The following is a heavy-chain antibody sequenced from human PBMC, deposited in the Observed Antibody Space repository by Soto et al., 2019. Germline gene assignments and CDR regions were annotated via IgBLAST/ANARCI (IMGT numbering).Heavy chain of an antibody. CDR1: GFMFSNYA. CDR2: ISGAGGIT. D-gene: IGHD4-17*01. V-gene: IGHV3-23*01. CDR3: AKDRSRGVTVNADH. J-gene: IGHJ5*02. Sequence: RRLSCAASGFMFSNYAMNWVRQAPGKGLEWVSSISGAGGITHYADSVRGRFTISRDNSKDTVYLQMNSLRAEDTALYYCAKDRSRGVTVNADHWGQGSLVTVSS.